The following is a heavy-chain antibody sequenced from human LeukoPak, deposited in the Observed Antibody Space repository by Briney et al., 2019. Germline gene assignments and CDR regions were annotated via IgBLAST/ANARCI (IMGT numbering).Heavy chain of an antibody. J-gene: IGHJ6*03. Sequence: AASVKVSCKASGYTFTGYYMHWVRQAPGQGLEWMGWINPNSGGTNYAQKFQGRVTMTRDTSISTAYMELRSLRSDDTAVYYCASSARRGVRFHLTWYYYYYMDVWGKGTTVTISS. CDR3: ASSARRGVRFHLTWYYYYYMDV. CDR1: GYTFTGYY. CDR2: INPNSGGT. D-gene: IGHD3-10*01. V-gene: IGHV1-2*02.